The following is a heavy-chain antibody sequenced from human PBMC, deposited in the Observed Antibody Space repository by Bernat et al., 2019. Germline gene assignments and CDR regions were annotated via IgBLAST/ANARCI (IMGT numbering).Heavy chain of an antibody. D-gene: IGHD6-13*01. CDR1: GFTFSSYA. CDR2: ISGSGGST. Sequence: EVQLLESGGGLVQPGGSLRLSCAASGFTFSSYAMSWVRQAPGKGLEWVSAISGSGGSTYYADSVKGRFTISRDNSKNTLYLQMNSLRAEDTAVYYCAEDRRDSGSWAYFDYWGQGTLVTVSS. J-gene: IGHJ4*02. V-gene: IGHV3-23*01. CDR3: AEDRRDSGSWAYFDY.